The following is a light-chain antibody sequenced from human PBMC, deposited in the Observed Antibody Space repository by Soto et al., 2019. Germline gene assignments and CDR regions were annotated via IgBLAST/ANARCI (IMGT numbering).Light chain of an antibody. CDR1: SSDVGGYNY. CDR3: TSDTSSNPPG. J-gene: IGLJ3*02. V-gene: IGLV2-14*01. CDR2: EVN. Sequence: QSALTQPASVSGSPGQSITISCTGTSSDVGGYNYVSWYQQHPGKAPKLMIYEVNNRPSGVSNRFSGSKSGNTASLTISGLQAEDEADYYCTSDTSSNPPGFGGGTKVTVL.